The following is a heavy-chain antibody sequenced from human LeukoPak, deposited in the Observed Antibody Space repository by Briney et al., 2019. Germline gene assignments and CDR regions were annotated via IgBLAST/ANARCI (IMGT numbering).Heavy chain of an antibody. V-gene: IGHV3-74*01. CDR2: INTDGSST. J-gene: IGHJ4*02. Sequence: PGGSLRLSCAASGFTFSSYWMHWVRQAPGKGLVWFSRINTDGSSTSYADSVKGRFTISRDNAKNTLYLQMNSLRAEDTAVYYCARDRRAAYFDYWGQGTLVTVSS. CDR1: GFTFSSYW. CDR3: ARDRRAAYFDY.